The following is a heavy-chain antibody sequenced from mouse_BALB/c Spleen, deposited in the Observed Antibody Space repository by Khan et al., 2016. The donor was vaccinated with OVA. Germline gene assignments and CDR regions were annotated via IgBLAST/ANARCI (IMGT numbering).Heavy chain of an antibody. CDR3: ARRARIKD. J-gene: IGHJ2*01. D-gene: IGHD3-1*01. CDR1: GYSITSGYG. CDR2: ISYICST. Sequence: EVQLQESGPGLVKPSQSLSLTCTVTGYSITSGYGWNWIRPFPGNKLAWMGYISYICSTNYNPSLKSPISITRDTSKNQFFLQLNSVTTEDTATNYCARRARIKDWGKGTTRTGSS. V-gene: IGHV3-2*02.